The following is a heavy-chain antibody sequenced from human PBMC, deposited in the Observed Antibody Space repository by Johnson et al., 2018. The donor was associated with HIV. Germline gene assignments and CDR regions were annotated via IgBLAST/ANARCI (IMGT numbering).Heavy chain of an antibody. Sequence: VQLVESGGGVVQPGRSLRLSCAASGFTFSHYSMHWVRQAPGKGLEWVAVTSNDGGNKYYADSVQGRFAVSRDNSKNTLYLQMNSLRAEDTAVYYCARMLVGAYFDYHYAFDIWGQGTMVTVSS. CDR1: GFTFSHYS. CDR2: TSNDGGNK. J-gene: IGHJ3*02. D-gene: IGHD1-26*01. CDR3: ARMLVGAYFDYHYAFDI. V-gene: IGHV3-30*09.